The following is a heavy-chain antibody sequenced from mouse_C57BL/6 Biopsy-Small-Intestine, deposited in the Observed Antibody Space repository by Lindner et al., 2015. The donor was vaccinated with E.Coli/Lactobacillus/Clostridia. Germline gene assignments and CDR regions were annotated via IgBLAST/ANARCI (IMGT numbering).Heavy chain of an antibody. CDR3: ARTTTVEGYWYFDV. J-gene: IGHJ1*03. CDR1: GYTFTGYW. CDR2: FTMYSDAT. Sequence: QLQESGPELVKPGASVKLSCKATGYTFTGYWIEWVKQRPGHGLEWIGSFTMYSDATEYSENFKGKATLTVDKSSSTAYMELRSLTSEDSAVYYCARTTTVEGYWYFDVWGTGTTVTVSS. D-gene: IGHD1-1*01. V-gene: IGHV1-34*02.